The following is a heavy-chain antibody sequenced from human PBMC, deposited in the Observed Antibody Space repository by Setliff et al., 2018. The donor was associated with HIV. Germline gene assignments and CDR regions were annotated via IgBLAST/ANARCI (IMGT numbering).Heavy chain of an antibody. CDR1: GYTFTSYY. V-gene: IGHV1-46*01. CDR3: ARDFSGQQLVGGWFDP. D-gene: IGHD6-13*01. J-gene: IGHJ5*02. CDR2: INPSGGST. Sequence: ASVKVSCKASGYTFTSYYMHWVRQAPGQGLQWMGIINPSGGSTTYAQKFQGRVTITADESTSTAYMELSSLRSDDTAVYYCARDFSGQQLVGGWFDPWGQGTLVTVSS.